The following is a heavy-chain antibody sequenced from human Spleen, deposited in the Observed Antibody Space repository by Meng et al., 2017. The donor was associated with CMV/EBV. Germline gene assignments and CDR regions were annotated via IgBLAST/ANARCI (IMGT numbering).Heavy chain of an antibody. CDR3: ATDAGSFNPFDY. Sequence: GESLKISCKVSGFTFSDSGMGWVRHGPGKGLEWVSTIDGSGSDTHYADSVKGRFTISRDNSKNTLSLQMNSLRADDTAVYYCATDAGSFNPFDYWGQGTLVPSPQ. J-gene: IGHJ4*02. V-gene: IGHV3-23*01. D-gene: IGHD1-14*01. CDR2: IDGSGSDT. CDR1: GFTFSDSG.